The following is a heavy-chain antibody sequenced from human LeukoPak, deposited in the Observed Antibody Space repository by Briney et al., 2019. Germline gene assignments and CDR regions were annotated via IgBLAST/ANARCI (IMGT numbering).Heavy chain of an antibody. V-gene: IGHV3-7*01. J-gene: IGHJ4*02. D-gene: IGHD6-13*01. CDR2: IKQDGSEK. CDR3: ARSIAAAGIIFDY. Sequence: GGSLRLSCAASGFTFSSYGMHWVRQAPGKGLEWVANIKQDGSEKYYVDSVKGRFTISRDNAKNSLYLQMNSLRAEDTAVYYCARSIAAAGIIFDYWGQGTLVTVSS. CDR1: GFTFSSYG.